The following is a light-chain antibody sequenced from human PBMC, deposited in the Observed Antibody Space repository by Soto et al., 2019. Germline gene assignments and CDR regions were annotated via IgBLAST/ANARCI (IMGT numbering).Light chain of an antibody. J-gene: IGLJ1*01. CDR1: SSDVGAYNS. CDR3: SSYTSSSTYV. V-gene: IGLV2-14*01. Sequence: QSALTQPASVSGSPGQSITISCTGTSSDVGAYNSVSWYQQYPGKAPKLMMYEVSNQPSGVSDRFSGSKSGNTASLTISGLQTGDEADYYCSSYTSSSTYVFGTGTKVTVL. CDR2: EVS.